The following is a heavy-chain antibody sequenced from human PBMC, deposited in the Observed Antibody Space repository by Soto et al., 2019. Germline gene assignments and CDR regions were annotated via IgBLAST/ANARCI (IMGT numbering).Heavy chain of an antibody. CDR2: INGGGGTT. D-gene: IGHD2-2*01. J-gene: IGHJ4*02. CDR1: GFTFSSYA. V-gene: IGHV3-23*01. Sequence: GGSLRLSCTASGFTFSSYAMSWVRQAPGKGLEWVSSINGGGGTTNYADSVKGRFTISRDNSKNTMYLQMNSLRAEDTALYFCAKIICTTNCYDYWGQGTLVTVYS. CDR3: AKIICTTNCYDY.